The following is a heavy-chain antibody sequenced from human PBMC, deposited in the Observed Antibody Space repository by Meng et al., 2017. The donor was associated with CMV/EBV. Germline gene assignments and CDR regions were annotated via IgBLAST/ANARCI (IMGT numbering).Heavy chain of an antibody. CDR1: YTVTDYY. Sequence: YTVTDYYMHWGQQAPGKGLEWMGLVDPEDGETIYAEKFQGRVTITADTSTDTAYMELSSLRSEDTAVYYCATERYQLLPGRSNWFDPWGQGTLVTVSS. D-gene: IGHD2-2*01. CDR2: VDPEDGET. J-gene: IGHJ5*02. CDR3: ATERYQLLPGRSNWFDP. V-gene: IGHV1-69-2*01.